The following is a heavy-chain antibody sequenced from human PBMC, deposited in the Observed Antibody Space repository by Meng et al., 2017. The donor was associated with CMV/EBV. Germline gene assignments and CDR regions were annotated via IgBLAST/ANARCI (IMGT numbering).Heavy chain of an antibody. D-gene: IGHD2-21*01. CDR3: ARVQMVYAGAYCGGDCYPRGDAFDI. CDR2: INPNSGGT. Sequence: SVKVSCKASGYTFTGYYMHWVRQAPGQGLEWMGWINPNSGGTNYAQKFQGRVTMTRDTSISTAYMELSRLRSDDTAVYYCARVQMVYAGAYCGGDCYPRGDAFDIWGQGTMVTVSS. CDR1: GYTFTGYY. J-gene: IGHJ3*02. V-gene: IGHV1-2*02.